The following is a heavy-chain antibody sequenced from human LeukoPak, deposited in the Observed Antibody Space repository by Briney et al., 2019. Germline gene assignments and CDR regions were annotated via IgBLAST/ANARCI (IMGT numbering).Heavy chain of an antibody. CDR3: AKRGEYSDRYGRYFFES. CDR2: ISASATDT. Sequence: GGSLRLSCAASGFTFSKYAMNWVRQAPGKGLEWVSGISASATDTYYADSVKDRFTVSRENSKDALFLQMNGLRVADTAVYYCAKRGEYSDRYGRYFFESWGQGTLVTVSS. CDR1: GFTFSKYA. V-gene: IGHV3-23*01. J-gene: IGHJ5*01. D-gene: IGHD5-12*01.